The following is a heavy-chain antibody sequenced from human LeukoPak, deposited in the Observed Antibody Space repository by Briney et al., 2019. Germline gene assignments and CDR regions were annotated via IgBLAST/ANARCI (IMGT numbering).Heavy chain of an antibody. CDR1: GFTFTTPW. CDR2: INKDGSSS. D-gene: IGHD6-13*01. J-gene: IGHJ6*02. Sequence: GGSLRLSCAASGFTFTTPWMHWVRQAPGKGLVWVSRINKDGSSSNYADSVKGRFTISRDNAKNTLYLQMNSLRIEDTAVYYCAAATAAAGASNGMDVWGQGTTVTVSS. V-gene: IGHV3-74*01. CDR3: AAATAAAGASNGMDV.